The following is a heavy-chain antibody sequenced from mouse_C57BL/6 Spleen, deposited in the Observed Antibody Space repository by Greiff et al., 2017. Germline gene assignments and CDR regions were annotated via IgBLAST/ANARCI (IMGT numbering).Heavy chain of an antibody. J-gene: IGHJ4*01. D-gene: IGHD2-1*01. Sequence: EVQVVESGGGLVQPGGSMKLSCAASEFTFSDAWMDWVRQSPEKGLEWVAEIRNKANNHATYYAESVKGRFTISRDDSKSSVYLQMNSLRAEDTGIYYCTRGYYGNYGYAMDYWGQGTSVTVSS. CDR3: TRGYYGNYGYAMDY. CDR1: EFTFSDAW. V-gene: IGHV6-6*01. CDR2: IRNKANNHAT.